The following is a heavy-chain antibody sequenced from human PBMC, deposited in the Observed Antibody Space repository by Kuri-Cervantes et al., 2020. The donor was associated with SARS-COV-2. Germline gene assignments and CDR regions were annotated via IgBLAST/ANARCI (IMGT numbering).Heavy chain of an antibody. Sequence: SVQETCKASRYIFAGYYMHWVRQAPGQGVEWLGWINPNGGGKNYAQKFQGLVTMIRDTSTGTAYMELSRLRSDDTAVYYCARGMVRGVIQYYYYGMDVWGQGTTVTVSS. CDR3: ARGMVRGVIQYYYYGMDV. CDR2: INPNGGGK. V-gene: IGHV1-2*04. D-gene: IGHD3-10*01. CDR1: RYIFAGYY. J-gene: IGHJ6*02.